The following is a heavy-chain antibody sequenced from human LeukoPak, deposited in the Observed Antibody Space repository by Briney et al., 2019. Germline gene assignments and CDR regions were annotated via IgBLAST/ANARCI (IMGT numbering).Heavy chain of an antibody. J-gene: IGHJ4*02. CDR2: ISAYDGDT. D-gene: IGHD6-13*01. CDR1: GYSFNSYG. Sequence: ASVKVPCKASGYSFNSYGISWVRQAPGQGLEWMGWISAYDGDTNYAQSLQGRVTMTTDTSTTTAYMGLTGLRSDDTAVYYCARGLYSSSWYFDYWGQGTLVTVSS. V-gene: IGHV1-18*01. CDR3: ARGLYSSSWYFDY.